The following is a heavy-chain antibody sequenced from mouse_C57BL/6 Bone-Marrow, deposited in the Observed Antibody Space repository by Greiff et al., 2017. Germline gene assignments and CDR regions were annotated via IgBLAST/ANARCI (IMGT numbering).Heavy chain of an antibody. CDR3: AIEGYYYGSSYSFYYAMDY. CDR1: GYSFPDYN. CDR2: INPNYGTN. D-gene: IGHD1-1*01. Sequence: VQLQQSGPELVKPGASVKISCKASGYSFPDYNMNWVKQSNGKSLEWIGVINPNYGTNSYNQKFKGKATLTVDQSSSTAYMQLNSLTSEDSAVYYCAIEGYYYGSSYSFYYAMDYWGQGTSVTVSS. V-gene: IGHV1-39*01. J-gene: IGHJ4*01.